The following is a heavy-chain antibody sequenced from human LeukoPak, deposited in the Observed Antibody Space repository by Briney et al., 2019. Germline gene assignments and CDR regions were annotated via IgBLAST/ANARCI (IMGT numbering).Heavy chain of an antibody. CDR1: GGTFSSYA. CDR2: IIPVFGTA. Sequence: SVKVSCKASGGTFSSYAISWVRQAPGQGLEWMGRIIPVFGTADYAQKFQGRVTITTDESASTAYMELSSLRSEDTAVYYCARESGIQLWLRAPFDYWGQGTLVTVSS. J-gene: IGHJ4*02. V-gene: IGHV1-69*05. CDR3: ARESGIQLWLRAPFDY. D-gene: IGHD5-18*01.